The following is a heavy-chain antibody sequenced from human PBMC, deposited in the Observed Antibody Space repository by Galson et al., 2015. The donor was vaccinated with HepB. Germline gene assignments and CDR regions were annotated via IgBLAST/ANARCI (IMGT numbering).Heavy chain of an antibody. Sequence: SVKVSCKASGGTFSSYTISWVRQAPGQGLEWMGRIIPILGIANYAQKFQGRVTITADKSTSTAYMELSSLRSEDTAVYYCARLSGTSYYSSSWSFDYWGQGTLVTVSS. CDR1: GGTFSSYT. CDR3: ARLSGTSYYSSSWSFDY. V-gene: IGHV1-69*02. CDR2: IIPILGIA. J-gene: IGHJ4*02. D-gene: IGHD6-13*01.